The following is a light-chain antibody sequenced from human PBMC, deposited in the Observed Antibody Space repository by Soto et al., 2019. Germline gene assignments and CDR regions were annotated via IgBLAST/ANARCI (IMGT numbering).Light chain of an antibody. Sequence: QSVLTQPASVSGSPGLSIAISCTGTSRDVGGYNSVSWYQQQPGKVPKLMIYDVSNRPSGVSNRFSGSKSGNTASLTISGLQAEDEGDYYCSSYTTGGSYVFGTGTSSPS. CDR1: SRDVGGYNS. J-gene: IGLJ1*01. CDR3: SSYTTGGSYV. CDR2: DVS. V-gene: IGLV2-14*01.